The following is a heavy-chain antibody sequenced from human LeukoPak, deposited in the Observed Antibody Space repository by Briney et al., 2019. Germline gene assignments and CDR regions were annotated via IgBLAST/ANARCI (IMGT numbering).Heavy chain of an antibody. CDR3: ARDRGDGDIYFDF. Sequence: GGSLRLSCAASGFTFSSYGMNWVRQAPGKGLEWISYISRAGTTIYYAGSVKGRFTISRDNAKNSLYLQMSSLGAEDTAVYYCARDRGDGDIYFDFWGQGTLVTVSS. V-gene: IGHV3-48*03. CDR2: ISRAGTTI. D-gene: IGHD2-21*02. CDR1: GFTFSSYG. J-gene: IGHJ4*02.